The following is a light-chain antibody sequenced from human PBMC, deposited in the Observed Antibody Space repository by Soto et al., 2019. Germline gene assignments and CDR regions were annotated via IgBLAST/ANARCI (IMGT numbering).Light chain of an antibody. J-gene: IGKJ1*01. V-gene: IGKV1-5*01. CDR1: QSISSW. Sequence: DIPMPQSPSTLSSSVGDRVTITCRASQSISSWLAWYQQKPGKAPNLLIYDASSLESGVPSRFSGGGSGKEFTLTIRSLQPDEFATDDCQHYNSYCTFGRGTKVDI. CDR2: DAS. CDR3: QHYNSYCT.